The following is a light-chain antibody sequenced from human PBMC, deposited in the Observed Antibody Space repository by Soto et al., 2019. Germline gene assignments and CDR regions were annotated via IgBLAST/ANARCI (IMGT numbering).Light chain of an antibody. J-gene: IGKJ2*01. V-gene: IGKV3-15*01. CDR1: QSVSSN. CDR2: GAS. Sequence: EIVMTQSPATLSVSPGERATLSCRASQSVSSNLVWYQQKPGQAPRLLIYGASTRATGIPARFSGSGSGTEFTFTISSLQSEDFAVYYCQQYNNWPPLYTFGQGTKLQIK. CDR3: QQYNNWPPLYT.